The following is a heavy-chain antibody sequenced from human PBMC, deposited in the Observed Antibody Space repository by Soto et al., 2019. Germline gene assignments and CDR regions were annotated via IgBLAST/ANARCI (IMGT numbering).Heavy chain of an antibody. D-gene: IGHD4-4*01. J-gene: IGHJ5*02. CDR2: IKQDGSEK. CDR1: GFTFSSYW. CDR3: AREDYSNEYNWFDP. V-gene: IGHV3-7*01. Sequence: PGGSLRLSCAASGFTFSSYWMSWVRQAPGKGLEWVANIKQDGSEKYYVDSVKGRFTISRDNAKNSLYLQMNSLRAEDTAVYYCAREDYSNEYNWFDPWGQGTLVTVSS.